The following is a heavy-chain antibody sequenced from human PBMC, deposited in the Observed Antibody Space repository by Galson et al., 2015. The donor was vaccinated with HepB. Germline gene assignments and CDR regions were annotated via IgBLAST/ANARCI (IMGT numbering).Heavy chain of an antibody. J-gene: IGHJ3*02. V-gene: IGHV4-59*01. CDR1: GGSIRSYY. CDR3: ARFNNEEIFDI. D-gene: IGHD1/OR15-1a*01. Sequence: ETLSLTCNVSGGSIRSYYWSWIRQPPGKGLEWIGYFYYSGSPNYNPSLKSRVTISVDTSKNQFSLKLSSVTAADTAVYYCARFNNEEIFDIWGQGTLVTVSS. CDR2: FYYSGSP.